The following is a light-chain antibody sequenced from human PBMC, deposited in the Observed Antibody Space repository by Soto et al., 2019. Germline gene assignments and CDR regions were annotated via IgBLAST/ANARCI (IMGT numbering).Light chain of an antibody. CDR2: GAS. J-gene: IGKJ2*01. CDR1: QSVSSSY. V-gene: IGKV3-20*01. CDR3: QQYGSSLLYT. Sequence: EIVLTQSPGTLSLSPGERATLSCRASQSVSSSYLAWYQQKPGQAPRLLIYGASSRATGIPDRFSGSGSGTEFTLTISRLEPEDFAVYYCQQYGSSLLYTFGQGTKLEIK.